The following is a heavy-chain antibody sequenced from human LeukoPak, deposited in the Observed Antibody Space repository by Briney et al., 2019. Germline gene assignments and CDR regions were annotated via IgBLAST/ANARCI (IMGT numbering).Heavy chain of an antibody. CDR2: INAGNGNP. J-gene: IGHJ4*01. D-gene: IGHD5/OR15-5a*01. CDR1: GYTFTNYA. V-gene: IGHV1-3*01. CDR3: ARVISDCANFNCFKGYFDY. Sequence: ASVKVSCKASGYTFTNYAIHWVRQAPGQSLEWLGWINAGNGNPKYSQKFQARVTFTRDTSANTAYMELSSLRSEDTTIYFCARVISDCANFNCFKGYFDYWGQGTPVTVSS.